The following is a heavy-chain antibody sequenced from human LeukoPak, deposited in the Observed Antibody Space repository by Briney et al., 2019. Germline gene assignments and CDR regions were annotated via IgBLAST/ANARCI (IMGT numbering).Heavy chain of an antibody. CDR3: AAKYELTKV. CDR2: YSGGTT. J-gene: IGHJ4*02. Sequence: GGSLRLSCVASGFTVSSNYMNWVRQAPGKGLEWVSVYSGGTTHYADSVKGRFTISRDNSKNTLYLQMNSLRAEDTAVYYCAAKYELTKVWGQGTLVTVSS. V-gene: IGHV3-53*01. CDR1: GFTVSSNY. D-gene: IGHD3-3*01.